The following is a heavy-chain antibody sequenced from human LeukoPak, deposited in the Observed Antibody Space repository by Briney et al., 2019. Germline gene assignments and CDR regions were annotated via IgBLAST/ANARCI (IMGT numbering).Heavy chain of an antibody. J-gene: IGHJ1*01. CDR3: ARVYYYGSGSYSAGAEYFQH. CDR2: INPNSGGT. V-gene: IGHV1-2*06. CDR1: GYTFTGYY. Sequence: GASVKVSCKASGYTFTGYYMHWVRQAPGQGLEWMGRINPNSGGTNYAHRFQGRVTMTRDTSISTAYMELSRLRSDDTAVYYCARVYYYGSGSYSAGAEYFQHWGQGTLVTVSS. D-gene: IGHD3-10*01.